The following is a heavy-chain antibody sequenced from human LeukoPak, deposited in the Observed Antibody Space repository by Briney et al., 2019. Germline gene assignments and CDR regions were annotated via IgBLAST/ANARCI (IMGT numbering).Heavy chain of an antibody. CDR2: MNHSGRT. J-gene: IGHJ4*02. CDR3: ARPEGYGDSPLNY. D-gene: IGHD4-17*01. CDR1: GGSFSGYY. Sequence: SEPLSLTCAVYGGSFSGYYWSWFRQPPGKGLEWIGEMNHSGRTNNNPSLKSRVTISVDTSKNQFSLKLSSVTAADTAVYYCARPEGYGDSPLNYWGQGTLVTVSS. V-gene: IGHV4-34*01.